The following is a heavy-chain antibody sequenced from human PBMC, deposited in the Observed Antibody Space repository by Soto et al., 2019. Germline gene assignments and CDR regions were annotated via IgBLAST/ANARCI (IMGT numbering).Heavy chain of an antibody. CDR3: ARRVRPDYYDSGGHSVEQ. CDR2: IYPGDSDT. J-gene: IGHJ4*02. V-gene: IGHV5-51*01. D-gene: IGHD3-22*01. Sequence: PGESLKISCKGSGYSFTSYWIGWVRQMPGKGLEWMGIIYPGDSDTRYSPSFQGQVTISADKSISTAYLQWSSLKASDTAMYYCARRVRPDYYDSGGHSVEQWGQGTLVTVSS. CDR1: GYSFTSYW.